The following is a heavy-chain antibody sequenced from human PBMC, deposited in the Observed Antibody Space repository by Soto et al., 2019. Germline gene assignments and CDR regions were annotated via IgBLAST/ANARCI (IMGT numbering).Heavy chain of an antibody. D-gene: IGHD6-6*01. CDR1: GFSLSTSGVG. CDR2: IYWNDEK. Sequence: QITLKESGPTLVKPTQTLTLTCTFSGFSLSTSGVGVGWIRQPPGKALEWLALIYWNDEKRYSPSLQSRLTITKDTSTSQVVFTMTNMDPVDTATYYCARKSGSSSPEDYWGQGTLVTVSS. J-gene: IGHJ4*02. V-gene: IGHV2-5*01. CDR3: ARKSGSSSPEDY.